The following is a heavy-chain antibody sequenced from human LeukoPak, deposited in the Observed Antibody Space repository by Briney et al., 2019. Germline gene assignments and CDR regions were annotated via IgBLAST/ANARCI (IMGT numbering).Heavy chain of an antibody. CDR3: AKSVDYDSSGYYLAYYFDY. D-gene: IGHD3-22*01. V-gene: IGHV3-9*01. Sequence: PGGSLRLSCAASGFTFDDYAMHWVRQAPGKGLEWVSGISWNSGSIGYADSVKGRFTISGDNAKNSLYLQMNSLRAEDTALYYCAKSVDYDSSGYYLAYYFDYWGQGTLVTVSS. CDR1: GFTFDDYA. J-gene: IGHJ4*02. CDR2: ISWNSGSI.